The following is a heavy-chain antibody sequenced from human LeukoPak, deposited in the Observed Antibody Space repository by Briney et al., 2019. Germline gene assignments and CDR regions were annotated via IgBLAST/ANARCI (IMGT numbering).Heavy chain of an antibody. V-gene: IGHV3-74*01. CDR3: ARDRYDFWSGYRNTYYYYGMDV. D-gene: IGHD3-3*01. J-gene: IGHJ6*02. CDR1: GFTFSSYW. CDR2: INSDGSST. Sequence: GGSLRLSCAASGFTFSSYWMHWARQAPGKGLVWVSRINSDGSSTSYADSVKGRFTISRDNAKNTLYLQMNSLRAEDTAVYYCARDRYDFWSGYRNTYYYYGMDVWGQGTTVTVSS.